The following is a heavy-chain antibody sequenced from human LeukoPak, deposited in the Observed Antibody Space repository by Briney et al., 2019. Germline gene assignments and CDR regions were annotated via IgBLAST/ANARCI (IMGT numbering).Heavy chain of an antibody. V-gene: IGHV3-23*01. CDR2: ISGSGGST. D-gene: IGHD2-2*01. CDR3: AAQYQLPSNAFDI. J-gene: IGHJ3*02. Sequence: GGSLRLSCAASGFTFSSYAMSWVRQAPGKGLEWVSAISGSGGSTYYANSVKGRFTISRDNSKNTLYLQMNSLRAEDTAVYYCAAQYQLPSNAFDIWGQGTMVTVSS. CDR1: GFTFSSYA.